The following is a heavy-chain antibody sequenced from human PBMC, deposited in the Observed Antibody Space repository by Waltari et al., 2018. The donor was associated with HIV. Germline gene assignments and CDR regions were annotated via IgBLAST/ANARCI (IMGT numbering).Heavy chain of an antibody. CDR1: GWSFSGYY. V-gene: IGHV4-34*01. D-gene: IGHD4-17*01. Sequence: QVKLQQWGAGLLTSSETLSLNCAVYGWSFSGYYWSWIRQPPGKGLAWIGEINHSGSTNYNPSLKSRVTISVDTSKNQFSLKLSSVTAADTAVYYCARDSGVGYGGLYYFDYWGEGTLVTVSS. CDR3: ARDSGVGYGGLYYFDY. CDR2: INHSGST. J-gene: IGHJ4*02.